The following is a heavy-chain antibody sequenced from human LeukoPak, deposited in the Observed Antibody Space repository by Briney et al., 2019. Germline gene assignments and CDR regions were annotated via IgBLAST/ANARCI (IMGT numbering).Heavy chain of an antibody. J-gene: IGHJ4*02. CDR3: ARLGYSSGPPRDY. D-gene: IGHD6-19*01. V-gene: IGHV4-39*01. CDR2: IYYSGST. Sequence: SETLSLTCTVSGGSISSSSYHWGWIRQPPGKGLEWIGSIYYSGSTYYNPSLKSRVTISVDTSKNRFSLKLSSVTAADTAVYYCARLGYSSGPPRDYWGQGTLVTVSS. CDR1: GGSISSSSYH.